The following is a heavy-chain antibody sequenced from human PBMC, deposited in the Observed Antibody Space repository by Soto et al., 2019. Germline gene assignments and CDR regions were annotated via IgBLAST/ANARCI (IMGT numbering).Heavy chain of an antibody. J-gene: IGHJ6*02. Sequence: PSQTLSLTCAISGDSVSSNSAAWNWIRQSPSRGLEWLGRTYYRSKWYNDYAVSVKSRITINPDTSKNQFSLQLNSVTPEDTAVYYCARGKDIVEVPAAISNGMDVWGQGTTVTVSS. V-gene: IGHV6-1*01. D-gene: IGHD2-2*01. CDR1: GDSVSSNSAA. CDR3: ARGKDIVEVPAAISNGMDV. CDR2: TYYRSKWYN.